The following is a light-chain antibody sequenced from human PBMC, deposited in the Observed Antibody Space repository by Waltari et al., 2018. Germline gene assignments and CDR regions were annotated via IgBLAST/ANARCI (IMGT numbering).Light chain of an antibody. CDR3: LQHNTYALT. V-gene: IGKV1-17*01. CDR1: QAIRND. CDR2: AAS. Sequence: DIQTAQSPSSLSAAVGHRLTITCRASQAIRNDLGWFQQKPGKAPKRLIYAASNLESGVPSRFSGSGSGTEFTLTINSLQPEDFATYYCLQHNTYALTFGGGTKVEIK. J-gene: IGKJ4*01.